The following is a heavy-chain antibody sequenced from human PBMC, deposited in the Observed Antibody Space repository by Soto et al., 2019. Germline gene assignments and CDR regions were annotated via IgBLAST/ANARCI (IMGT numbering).Heavy chain of an antibody. Sequence: QVQLQESGPGLVKPSETLSLTCTVSGGSIPNYYCSWFRQPPGKGLEWIGYFRYDGYFVYYLSLKRLVTMSMDTSKTQFSLMLESVTVTDTAVYYCATHGFGSLHGLVDVWGKGTTVIVSS. CDR1: GGSIPNYY. D-gene: IGHD3-10*01. CDR3: ATHGFGSLHGLVDV. J-gene: IGHJ6*04. CDR2: FRYDGYF. V-gene: IGHV4-59*08.